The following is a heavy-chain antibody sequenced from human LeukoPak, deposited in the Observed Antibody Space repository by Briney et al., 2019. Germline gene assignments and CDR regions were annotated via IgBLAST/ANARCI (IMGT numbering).Heavy chain of an antibody. Sequence: ASVKVSCKASGGTFSSYAISWVRQAPGQGLEWMGGIIPIFGTANYAQKFQGRVTITTDESTSTAYMELSSLRSEDTAVYYCARVGVGGMDVWGKGTTVTVSS. J-gene: IGHJ6*03. D-gene: IGHD3-16*01. CDR1: GGTFSSYA. V-gene: IGHV1-69*05. CDR3: ARVGVGGMDV. CDR2: IIPIFGTA.